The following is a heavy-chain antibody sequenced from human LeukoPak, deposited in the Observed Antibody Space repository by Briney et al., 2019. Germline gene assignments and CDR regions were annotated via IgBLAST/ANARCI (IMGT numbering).Heavy chain of an antibody. CDR2: IKQDGSEK. V-gene: IGHV3-7*01. J-gene: IGHJ4*02. CDR1: GFTFSSYW. D-gene: IGHD6-13*01. Sequence: GGSLRLSCAASGFTFSSYWMSWVRQAPGKGLEWVANIKQDGSEKYYVDSVKGRFTISRDNAKNSLYLQMNSLRAEDTAVYYCARGRYIAAAGTDYWGQGTLVTVSS. CDR3: ARGRYIAAAGTDY.